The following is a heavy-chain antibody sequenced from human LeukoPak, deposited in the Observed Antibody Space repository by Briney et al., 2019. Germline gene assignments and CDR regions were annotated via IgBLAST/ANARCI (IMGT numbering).Heavy chain of an antibody. V-gene: IGHV4-61*01. CDR3: ARGLPHYDILTGYYNNWFDP. D-gene: IGHD3-9*01. CDR2: IYYSGST. Sequence: SETLSLTCTVSGGSVSSGSYYWSWIRQPPGKGLEWIGYIYYSGSTNYNPSLKSRVTISVDTSKNQFSLKLSSVTAADTAVYYCARGLPHYDILTGYYNNWFDPWGQGTLVSVSS. CDR1: GGSVSSGSYY. J-gene: IGHJ5*02.